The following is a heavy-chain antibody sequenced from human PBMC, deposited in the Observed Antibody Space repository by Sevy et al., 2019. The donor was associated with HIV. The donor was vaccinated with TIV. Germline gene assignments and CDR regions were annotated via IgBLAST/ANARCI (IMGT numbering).Heavy chain of an antibody. CDR1: GFTFSGSA. CDR2: IRSKANSYAT. J-gene: IGHJ5*02. D-gene: IGHD6-19*01. Sequence: GGSLRLSCAASGFTFSGSAMHWVRQASGKGLEWVGRIRSKANSYATAYAASVKGRFTISRDDSKNMAYLQMNSLKTEDTAVYYCTRGGVAVAGNNWFDPWGQGTLVTVSS. CDR3: TRGGVAVAGNNWFDP. V-gene: IGHV3-73*01.